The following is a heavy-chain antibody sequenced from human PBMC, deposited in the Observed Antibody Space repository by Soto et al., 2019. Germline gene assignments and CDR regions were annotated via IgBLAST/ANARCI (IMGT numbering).Heavy chain of an antibody. D-gene: IGHD3-10*01. CDR3: AKIWDGGYYLSANSDKVGAGES. V-gene: IGHV3-9*01. J-gene: IGHJ5*02. CDR2: ISWNSGDI. Sequence: EVQLVESGGGVVQPGGSLRLSCAASGFSFENYAMNWVRQAPGKGLEWVSGISWNSGDIAYTDSVKGRFTISRDNAKKYLHLQMNRLRPDDTAFYYCAKIWDGGYYLSANSDKVGAGESWGQGTLVTVSS. CDR1: GFSFENYA.